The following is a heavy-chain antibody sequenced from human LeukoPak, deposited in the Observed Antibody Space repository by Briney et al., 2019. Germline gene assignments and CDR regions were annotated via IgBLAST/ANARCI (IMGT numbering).Heavy chain of an antibody. J-gene: IGHJ4*02. D-gene: IGHD2-15*01. CDR2: NIPIFGTA. Sequence: SVKVSCKASGGTFSSYAISWVRQAPGQGLEWMGGNIPIFGTANYAQKFQGRVTITADESTSTAYMELSSLRSEDTAVYCCARAAPKLGYCSGGSCYSGGYWGQGTLVTVSS. CDR1: GGTFSSYA. V-gene: IGHV1-69*01. CDR3: ARAAPKLGYCSGGSCYSGGY.